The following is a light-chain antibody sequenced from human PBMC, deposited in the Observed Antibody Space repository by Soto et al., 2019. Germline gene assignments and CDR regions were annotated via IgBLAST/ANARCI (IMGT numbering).Light chain of an antibody. Sequence: QSVLTQPPSASGSPGQSVTISCTGTSSDVGGYNYVSWYQQHPAKAPKLIIYEVTKRPSGVPDRFSASKSGNTASLTVSGLQADDEADYYCSSYAGSNNLVFGGGTKLTVL. CDR2: EVT. CDR3: SSYAGSNNLV. J-gene: IGLJ3*02. V-gene: IGLV2-8*01. CDR1: SSDVGGYNY.